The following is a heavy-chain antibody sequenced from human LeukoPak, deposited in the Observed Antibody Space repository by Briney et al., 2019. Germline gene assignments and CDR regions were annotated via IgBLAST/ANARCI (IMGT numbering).Heavy chain of an antibody. J-gene: IGHJ3*02. CDR3: ARDRSYSSGWADAFDI. CDR2: IIPIFGTT. V-gene: IGHV1-69*06. D-gene: IGHD6-19*01. CDR1: GGTFNSYA. Sequence: ASVKVSCKASGGTFNSYAISWVRQAPGQGLEWMGGIIPIFGTTNYARKFRGRVTLTADKSTRTAYMELSSLRSEDMAVYFCARDRSYSSGWADAFDIWGQGTMVTVSS.